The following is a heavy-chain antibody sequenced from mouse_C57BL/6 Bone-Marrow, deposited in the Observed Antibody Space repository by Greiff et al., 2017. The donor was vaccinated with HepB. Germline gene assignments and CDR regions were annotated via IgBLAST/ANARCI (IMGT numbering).Heavy chain of an antibody. Sequence: EVKVVDSGGGLVQPGGSLKLSCAASGFTFSDYGMAWVRQAPRKGPEWVAFISNLAYSIYYADTVTGRFTISRENAKNTLYLEMSSLRSEDTAMYYCARSNWEGDYFDYWGQGTTLTVSS. CDR1: GFTFSDYG. D-gene: IGHD4-1*01. CDR2: ISNLAYSI. CDR3: ARSNWEGDYFDY. V-gene: IGHV5-15*01. J-gene: IGHJ2*01.